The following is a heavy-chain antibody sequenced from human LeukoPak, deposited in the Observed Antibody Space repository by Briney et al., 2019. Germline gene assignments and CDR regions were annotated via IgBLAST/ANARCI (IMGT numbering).Heavy chain of an antibody. CDR3: ARGITIIYFDY. CDR2: IYYSGST. D-gene: IGHD3-3*01. V-gene: IGHV4-31*03. Sequence: SETLSLTCTVSGGSISSGGYYWSWIRQHPGKGLEWIGYIYYSGSTYYNPSLKSRVTISVDTSKNQFSLKLSSVTAADTAVYYCARGITIIYFDYWGQGTLVTVSS. J-gene: IGHJ4*02. CDR1: GGSISSGGYY.